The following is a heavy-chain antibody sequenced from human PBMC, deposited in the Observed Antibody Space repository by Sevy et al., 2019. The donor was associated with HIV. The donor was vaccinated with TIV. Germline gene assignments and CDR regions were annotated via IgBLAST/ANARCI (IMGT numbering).Heavy chain of an antibody. V-gene: IGHV3-21*01. CDR3: ARMGYCSSTSCYQLSYGMDV. CDR1: GFTFSSYS. J-gene: IGHJ6*02. Sequence: GGSLRLSCAASGFTFSSYSMNWVRQAPGKGLEWVSSISSSSSYIYYADSVKGRFTISRDNAKNPLYLQMNSLRAEDTAVYYCARMGYCSSTSCYQLSYGMDVWGQGTTVTVSS. CDR2: ISSSSSYI. D-gene: IGHD2-2*01.